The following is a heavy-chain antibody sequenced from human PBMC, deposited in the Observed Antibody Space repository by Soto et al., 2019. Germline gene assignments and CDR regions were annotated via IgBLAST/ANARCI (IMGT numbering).Heavy chain of an antibody. D-gene: IGHD2-15*01. V-gene: IGHV5-51*01. J-gene: IGHJ4*02. Sequence: PGESLKISCKGSGYTFTNYWIGWVRQMPGKGLEWMAIIYPGDSKARYSPSFQGQVTISADKSISTTHLQWSTLKTSDTAMYYCARLQYCSGDTCYSASDYWGQGTLVTVS. CDR1: GYTFTNYW. CDR2: IYPGDSKA. CDR3: ARLQYCSGDTCYSASDY.